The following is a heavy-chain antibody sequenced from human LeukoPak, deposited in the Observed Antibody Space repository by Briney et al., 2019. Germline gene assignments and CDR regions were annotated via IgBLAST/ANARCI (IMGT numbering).Heavy chain of an antibody. CDR3: ARQRYSSGWDAEY. CDR2: IYYSGST. D-gene: IGHD6-19*01. CDR1: GYSISSGYY. Sequence: SETLSLTCTVSGYSISSGYYWGWIRQPPGKGLEWIGSIYYSGSTYYNPSLKSRVTISVDTSKNQFSLKLSSVTAADTAVYYCARQRYSSGWDAEYWGQGTLVTVSS. J-gene: IGHJ4*02. V-gene: IGHV4-38-2*02.